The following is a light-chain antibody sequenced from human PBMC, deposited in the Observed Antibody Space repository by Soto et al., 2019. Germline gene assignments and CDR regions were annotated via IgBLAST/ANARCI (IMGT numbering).Light chain of an antibody. CDR3: QQYDRSPWT. CDR2: DAV. Sequence: IVLTQSPGTLSLSPGERATLSCRASQSLSSNYLAWYQQKSGQAPRLLIYDAVTRTTGIPDRFSGSGSRTDSTLTISRPAPEDSAVYYCQQYDRSPWTFGQGTMVEIK. CDR1: QSLSSNY. V-gene: IGKV3-20*01. J-gene: IGKJ1*01.